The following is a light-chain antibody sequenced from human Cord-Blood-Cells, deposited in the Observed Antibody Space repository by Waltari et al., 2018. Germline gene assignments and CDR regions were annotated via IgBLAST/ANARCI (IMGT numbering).Light chain of an antibody. CDR1: SLRSYY. CDR2: GKN. Sequence: SSELTQDPAVSVALGQTVRITCQGDSLRSYYASWYQQKPGQAPVLVIYGKNNRPSGIPDRVSGSSSGNTASLTITGAQAEDEADYYCNSRDSSGNHVFGTGTKVTVL. CDR3: NSRDSSGNHV. V-gene: IGLV3-19*01. J-gene: IGLJ1*01.